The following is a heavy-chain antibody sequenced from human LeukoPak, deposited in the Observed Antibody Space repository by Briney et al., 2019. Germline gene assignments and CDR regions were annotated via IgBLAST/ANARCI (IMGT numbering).Heavy chain of an antibody. Sequence: ASVKVPCKASGYTFTGYYMHWVRQAPGQGLEWMGWINPNSGGTNYAQKFQGRVTMTRDTSISTAYMELSRLRSDDTAVYYCARAGVYYDYVWGSYMREGAFDIWGQGTMVTVSS. D-gene: IGHD3-16*01. V-gene: IGHV1-2*02. CDR3: ARAGVYYDYVWGSYMREGAFDI. J-gene: IGHJ3*02. CDR1: GYTFTGYY. CDR2: INPNSGGT.